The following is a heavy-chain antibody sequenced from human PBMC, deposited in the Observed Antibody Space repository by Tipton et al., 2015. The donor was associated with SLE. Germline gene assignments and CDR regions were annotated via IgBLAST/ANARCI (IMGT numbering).Heavy chain of an antibody. D-gene: IGHD3-22*01. V-gene: IGHV4-61*02. CDR1: GGSISSGSYY. CDR3: ARQSPPSTYYYDSSGYYYLEPFDI. J-gene: IGHJ3*02. Sequence: SLTCTVSGGSISSGSYYWSWIRQPAGKGLEWIGRIYTSGSTNYNPSLKSRVTISVDTSKNQFSLKLSPVTAADTAVYYCARQSPPSTYYYDSSGYYYLEPFDIWGQGTMVAVSS. CDR2: IYTSGST.